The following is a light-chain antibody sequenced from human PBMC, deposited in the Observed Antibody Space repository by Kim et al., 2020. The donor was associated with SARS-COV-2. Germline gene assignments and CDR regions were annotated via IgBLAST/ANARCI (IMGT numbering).Light chain of an antibody. CDR1: TSNIGTNA. CDR2: SND. J-gene: IGLJ2*01. Sequence: GHSVTISCSGGTSNIGTNAVNWYQQRPGTAPTLLIYSNDHRPLGVPDRFSGSKSGTSASLAISGLQSEDEADYYCSAWDDSLNGVIFGGGTQLTVL. V-gene: IGLV1-44*01. CDR3: SAWDDSLNGVI.